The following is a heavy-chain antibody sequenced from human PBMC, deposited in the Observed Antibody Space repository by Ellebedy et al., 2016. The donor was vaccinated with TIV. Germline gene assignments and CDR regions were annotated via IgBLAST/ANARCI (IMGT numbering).Heavy chain of an antibody. CDR1: GYTFTSYY. J-gene: IGHJ4*02. CDR3: ARETICGGDCYSLDY. CDR2: INPSGGST. V-gene: IGHV1-46*01. Sequence: ASVKVSCXASGYTFTSYYMHWVRQAPGQGLEWMGIINPSGGSTSYAQKFQGRVTMTRDTSTSTVYMELSSLRSEDTAVYYCARETICGGDCYSLDYWGQGTLVTVSS. D-gene: IGHD2-21*02.